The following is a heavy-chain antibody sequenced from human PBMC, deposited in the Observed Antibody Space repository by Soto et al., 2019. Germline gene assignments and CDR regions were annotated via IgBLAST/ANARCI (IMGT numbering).Heavy chain of an antibody. J-gene: IGHJ4*02. CDR2: ISVGGGDT. CDR3: VSRMNFRFDN. V-gene: IGHV3-23*01. D-gene: IGHD3-3*01. Sequence: EVQLLDSGGGLVQPGGSLRLSCAASGLTFNTYAMSWVRQAPGKGLEWVSIISVGGGDTYYADSVKGRFTIARDDSKYNLDLQMNSMSAEDTAWYFCVSRMNFRFDNWGQVTLVTVSS. CDR1: GLTFNTYA.